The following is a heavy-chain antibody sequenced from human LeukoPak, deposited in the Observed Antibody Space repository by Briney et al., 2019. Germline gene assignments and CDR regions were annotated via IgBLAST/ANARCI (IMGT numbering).Heavy chain of an antibody. J-gene: IGHJ4*02. CDR2: IKPDGSVK. D-gene: IGHD1-14*01. Sequence: GGSLRLSCAAYGLTFSNYWMTWVRQAPGKGLEWVANIKPDGSVKYYLDSVKGRFTISRDNAKNSLFLQMNSLRAEDTAVYYCARKAREPDYWGQGTQVTVSS. CDR1: GLTFSNYW. CDR3: ARKAREPDY. V-gene: IGHV3-7*01.